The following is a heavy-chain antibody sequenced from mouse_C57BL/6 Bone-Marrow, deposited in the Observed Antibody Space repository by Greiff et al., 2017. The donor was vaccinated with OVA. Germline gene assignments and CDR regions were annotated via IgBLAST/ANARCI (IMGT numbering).Heavy chain of an antibody. CDR1: GFTFSDYG. J-gene: IGHJ4*01. V-gene: IGHV5-17*01. Sequence: DVMLVESGGGLVKPGGSLKLSCAASGFTFSDYGMHWVRQAPEKGLEWVAYISSGSSTIYYADTVKGRFTISRDNAKNTLFLQMTSLRSEDTAMYYCARPSSLDAMDYWGQGTSVTVSS. CDR3: ARPSSLDAMDY. D-gene: IGHD1-1*01. CDR2: ISSGSSTI.